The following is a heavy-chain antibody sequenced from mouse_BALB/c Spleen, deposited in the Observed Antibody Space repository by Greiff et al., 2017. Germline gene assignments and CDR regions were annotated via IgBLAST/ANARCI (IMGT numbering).Heavy chain of an antibody. V-gene: IGHV1-77*01. J-gene: IGHJ4*01. CDR3: ARLGITEYAMDY. Sequence: VQLQQSGAELARPGASVKLSCKASGYTFTDYYINWVKQRTGQGLEWIGEIYPGSGNTYYNEKFKGKATLTADKSSSTAYMQLSSLTSEDSAVYFCARLGITEYAMDYWGQGTSVTVSS. CDR1: GYTFTDYY. D-gene: IGHD2-4*01. CDR2: IYPGSGNT.